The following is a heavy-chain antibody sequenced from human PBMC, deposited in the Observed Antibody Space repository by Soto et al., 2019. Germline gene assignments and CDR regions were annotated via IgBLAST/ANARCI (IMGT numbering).Heavy chain of an antibody. D-gene: IGHD2-15*01. CDR2: TYYRSRWYS. Sequence: PSQTLSLTCVGSGDTVSSNSVAWNWVRQSPSRGLEWLGRTYYRSRWYSDYAVSVRSRIVINADTSKNQVSLQLNSVTPEDTAVYYCARSEEDSDYYYYGMDVWGQGTTVTVSS. CDR1: GDTVSSNSVA. CDR3: ARSEEDSDYYYYGMDV. V-gene: IGHV6-1*01. J-gene: IGHJ6*02.